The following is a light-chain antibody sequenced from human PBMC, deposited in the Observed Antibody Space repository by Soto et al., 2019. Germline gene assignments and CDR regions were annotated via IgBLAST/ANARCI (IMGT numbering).Light chain of an antibody. Sequence: DIHMTQSPSSLSASVGYRFTITCRASQSIDNYLSWYQQKPGKAPKLLIYTASSLQSGVPSRLSGSGSGTDFTLTISSLQPEDSATYYCQQSHSTVTFGQGTRLEIK. J-gene: IGKJ5*01. CDR1: QSIDNY. CDR2: TAS. CDR3: QQSHSTVT. V-gene: IGKV1-39*01.